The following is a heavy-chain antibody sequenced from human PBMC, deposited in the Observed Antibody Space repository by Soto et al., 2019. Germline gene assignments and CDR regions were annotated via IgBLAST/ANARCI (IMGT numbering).Heavy chain of an antibody. J-gene: IGHJ4*02. CDR2: INHSGST. D-gene: IGHD3-10*01. CDR3: ACGSGGAGRGVP. Sequence: QVQLQQWGAGLLKPSETLSLTCGVYGGSFNNYYWRWTRQPPGTGLEWIGEINHSGSTNYDPSLKSRVTISIDTAKNQFSLKLSSVTAADTAVYYCACGSGGAGRGVPWGQGTLVTVSS. CDR1: GGSFNNYY. V-gene: IGHV4-34*01.